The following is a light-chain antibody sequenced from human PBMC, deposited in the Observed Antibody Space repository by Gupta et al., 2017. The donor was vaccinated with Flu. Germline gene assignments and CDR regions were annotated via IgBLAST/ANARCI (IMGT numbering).Light chain of an antibody. Sequence: RFTISCSGSSSNIGSNAVNWYHQFPGTAPNLLIYCNNQRPSGVPDRFSGSKSGTSASLAISGLQSEDEADYYCAAWDGSLNGWVFGGGTKLTVL. CDR3: AAWDGSLNGWV. J-gene: IGLJ3*02. V-gene: IGLV1-44*01. CDR2: CNN. CDR1: SSNIGSNA.